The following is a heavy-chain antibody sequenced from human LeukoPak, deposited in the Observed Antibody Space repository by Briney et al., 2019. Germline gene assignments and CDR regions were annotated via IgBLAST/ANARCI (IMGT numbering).Heavy chain of an antibody. J-gene: IGHJ4*02. CDR1: GFAFSSYA. D-gene: IGHD3-10*01. CDR3: AKDRVDYYGSGSFYRATTFDY. Sequence: GGSLRLSCAASGFAFSSYAMSWVRQAPGKGLEWVSAISGSGGSTYHADSVKGRFTVSRDNSKNTLYLQMNSPRAEDTAVYYCAKDRVDYYGSGSFYRATTFDYWGQGTLVTVSS. CDR2: ISGSGGST. V-gene: IGHV3-23*01.